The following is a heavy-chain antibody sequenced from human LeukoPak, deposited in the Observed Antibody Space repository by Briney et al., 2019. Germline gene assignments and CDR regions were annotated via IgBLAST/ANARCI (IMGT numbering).Heavy chain of an antibody. V-gene: IGHV1-2*06. J-gene: IGHJ5*02. CDR2: INPNSGGT. Sequence: ASVKVSCKASGYTFTGYYMHWVRQAPGQGLEWMGRINPNSGGTNYAQKFQGRVTITRDTSISTAYMELSRLRSDDTAVYYCAATDLRYYYDSLKFDPWGQGTLVTVSS. CDR3: AATDLRYYYDSLKFDP. CDR1: GYTFTGYY. D-gene: IGHD3-22*01.